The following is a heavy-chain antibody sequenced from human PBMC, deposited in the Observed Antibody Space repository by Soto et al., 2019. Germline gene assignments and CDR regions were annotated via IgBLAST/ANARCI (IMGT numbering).Heavy chain of an antibody. CDR3: ARTPDI. Sequence: SETLSLTCDVSGGSISSGGYSWSWIRQPPGKGLEWIGYIYHSGSTYYNPSLRSRVTISVDRSKNQFSLNLNSVTAADTAVYYCARTPDIWGQGTMVTVSS. V-gene: IGHV4-30-2*01. CDR2: IYHSGST. CDR1: GGSISSGGYS. J-gene: IGHJ3*02.